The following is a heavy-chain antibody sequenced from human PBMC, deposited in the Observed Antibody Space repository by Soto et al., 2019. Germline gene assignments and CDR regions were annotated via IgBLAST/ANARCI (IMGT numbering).Heavy chain of an antibody. CDR2: ISAYNGNT. D-gene: IGHD3-10*01. Sequence: ASVKVSCKASGYTFTSYGISWVRQAPGQGLEWMGWISAYNGNTNYAQKLQGRVTMTTDTSTSTAYMKLRSLRSDDTAVYYCARDLGGRPKESGPRMPSSGDFWGQGTTVTVSS. V-gene: IGHV1-18*01. CDR3: ARDLGGRPKESGPRMPSSGDF. J-gene: IGHJ6*02. CDR1: GYTFTSYG.